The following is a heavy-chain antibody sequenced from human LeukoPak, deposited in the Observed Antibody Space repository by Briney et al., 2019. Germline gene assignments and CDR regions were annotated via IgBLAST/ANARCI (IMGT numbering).Heavy chain of an antibody. CDR1: GGSISPYF. CDR3: ARAARGSLFDS. J-gene: IGHJ4*02. V-gene: IGHV4-59*01. D-gene: IGHD5-18*01. CDR2: VYYSGST. Sequence: SETLSLTCTVPGGSISPYFWNWIRQPPGKGLEWIGYVYYSGSTKYNPSLNSRLPMSVATSKNQFSLKLRSVTAADTAVYFCARAARGSLFDSWGQGTLVTVSS.